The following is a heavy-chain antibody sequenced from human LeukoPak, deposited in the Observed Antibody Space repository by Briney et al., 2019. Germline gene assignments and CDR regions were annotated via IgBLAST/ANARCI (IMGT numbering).Heavy chain of an antibody. CDR2: IYYSGST. Sequence: GSLRLSCAASGFSLKNYVMHWVRQPPGKGLEWIGSIYYSGSTYYNPSLKSRVTISVDTSKNQFSLKLSSVTAADTAVYYCARRLRGAFDIWGQGTMVTVTS. J-gene: IGHJ3*02. V-gene: IGHV4-39*01. CDR1: GFSLKNYVM. CDR3: ARRLRGAFDI. D-gene: IGHD5-12*01.